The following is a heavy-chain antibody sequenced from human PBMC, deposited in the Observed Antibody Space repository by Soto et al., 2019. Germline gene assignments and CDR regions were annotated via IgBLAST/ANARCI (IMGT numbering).Heavy chain of an antibody. Sequence: SETRSLTCTVSGDSIISSDFYWGGVRQPHGKGLEWIGSIFYLGSSYYNPSLKSRVTMSVDTSKHHFSLRLRSVTAADTALYFCARLSPALRKNKCFDPWGQGIMVTVSP. V-gene: IGHV4-39*01. CDR3: ARLSPALRKNKCFDP. D-gene: IGHD2-15*01. J-gene: IGHJ5*02. CDR2: IFYLGSS. CDR1: GDSIISSDFY.